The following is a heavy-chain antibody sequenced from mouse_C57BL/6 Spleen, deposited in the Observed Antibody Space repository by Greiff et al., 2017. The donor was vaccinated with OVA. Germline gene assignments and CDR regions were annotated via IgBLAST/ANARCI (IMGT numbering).Heavy chain of an antibody. J-gene: IGHJ2*01. CDR1: GYTFTSYW. CDR3: ARKEALYYYGSSYYFDY. CDR2: IYPGSGSI. Sequence: QVQLKQPGAELVKPGASVKMSCKASGYTFTSYWITWVKQRPGKGLEWIGDIYPGSGSINYNEKFKSKATMTVDTSSSTAYMQLSSLTSEDSAVYYCARKEALYYYGSSYYFDYWGQGTTLTVSS. V-gene: IGHV1-55*01. D-gene: IGHD1-1*01.